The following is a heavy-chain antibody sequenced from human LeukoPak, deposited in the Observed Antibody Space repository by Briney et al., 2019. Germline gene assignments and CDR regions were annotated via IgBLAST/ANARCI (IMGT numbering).Heavy chain of an antibody. CDR2: ISWNGGTI. V-gene: IGHV3-9*01. Sequence: GGSLRLSCAASGLTFHDYAMHWVRQAPGKGLEWVSGISWNGGTIDYADSVKGRFTISRDNAKNSLYLQMNSLRPEDTALYYCAKGPTYSSSSLFDYWGQGILVAVSS. CDR3: AKGPTYSSSSLFDY. J-gene: IGHJ4*02. D-gene: IGHD6-6*01. CDR1: GLTFHDYA.